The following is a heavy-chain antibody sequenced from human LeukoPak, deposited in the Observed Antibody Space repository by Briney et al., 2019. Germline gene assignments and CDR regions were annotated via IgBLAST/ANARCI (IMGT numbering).Heavy chain of an antibody. CDR3: ARSTYYYGSRSYPYFDY. CDR1: GDSMSSSSYL. Sequence: SETLSLTCTVSGDSMSSSSYLWNWIRQPPGKGLEWYGYIYYRGTTTDYNPSLRSRVTISVDTVSNQFSLRLSSVTAADTAVYYCARSTYYYGSRSYPYFDYWGQGALVTVSS. D-gene: IGHD3-10*01. V-gene: IGHV4-39*07. J-gene: IGHJ4*02. CDR2: IYYRGTT.